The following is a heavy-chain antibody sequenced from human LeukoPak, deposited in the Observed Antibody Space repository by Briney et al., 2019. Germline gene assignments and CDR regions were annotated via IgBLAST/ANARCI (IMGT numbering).Heavy chain of an antibody. V-gene: IGHV3-33*01. CDR1: GFTFSHYG. J-gene: IGHJ4*02. CDR3: ARDGVGATSLDC. CDR2: IWYDGSNK. D-gene: IGHD1-26*01. Sequence: SLRLSCAASGFTFSHYGMHWVRQAPGKGLEWVAVIWYDGSNKYYADSVKGRFTISRDNSKNTLYLQVDSLRAEDTAVYYCARDGVGATSLDCWGQGTLVTVSS.